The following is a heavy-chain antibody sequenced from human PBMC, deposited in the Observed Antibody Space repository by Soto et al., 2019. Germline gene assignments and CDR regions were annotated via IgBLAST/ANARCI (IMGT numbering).Heavy chain of an antibody. V-gene: IGHV1-18*01. J-gene: IGHJ3*02. Sequence: QVPLVQSGAEVKKPGASVKVSCKASGYTFTSYGISWVRQAPGQGLEWMGWISAYNGNTNNAQKLQGRVTMTTDTPTSTANMELRSLRSDDTAVYYCAREGPGDAFDIWGQGTMVTVSS. CDR1: GYTFTSYG. CDR3: AREGPGDAFDI. D-gene: IGHD7-27*01. CDR2: ISAYNGNT.